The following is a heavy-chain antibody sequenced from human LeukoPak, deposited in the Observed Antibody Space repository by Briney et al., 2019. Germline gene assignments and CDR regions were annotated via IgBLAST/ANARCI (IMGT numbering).Heavy chain of an antibody. CDR1: GGSFSGYY. V-gene: IGHV4-34*01. Sequence: SDTLSLMCAVYGGSFSGYYCSWIRQPPGKGLEWIGEISHSGSTNYNPSLKSRVTVSVDTSKNQLSLKLSSVTAAETAMYYCAREGAVSGSPFDYWGQGTLVTVSS. CDR3: AREGAVSGSPFDY. J-gene: IGHJ4*02. D-gene: IGHD3-22*01. CDR2: ISHSGST.